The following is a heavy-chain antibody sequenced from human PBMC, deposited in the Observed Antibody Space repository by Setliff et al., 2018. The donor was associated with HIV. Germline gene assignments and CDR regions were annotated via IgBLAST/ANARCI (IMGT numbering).Heavy chain of an antibody. CDR1: GYTFTSYY. J-gene: IGHJ6*03. CDR3: ARVQRRKDGPGSPNYYYMDV. V-gene: IGHV1-46*01. D-gene: IGHD3-10*01. Sequence: ASVKVSCKASGYTFTSYYMHWVRQAPGQGLEWMGIINPSGGSTSYAQKFQGRVTMTRDTSTSTVYMELSSLRSEDTAVYYCARVQRRKDGPGSPNYYYMDVWGKGTTVTVSS. CDR2: INPSGGST.